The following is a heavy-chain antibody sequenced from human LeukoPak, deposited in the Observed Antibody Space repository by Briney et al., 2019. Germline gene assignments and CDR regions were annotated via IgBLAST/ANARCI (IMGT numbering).Heavy chain of an antibody. J-gene: IGHJ4*02. D-gene: IGHD6-13*01. CDR3: AEGRVAAAGTGFGFDY. Sequence: PGRSLRLSCAASGFTFSSYGMHWVRQAPGKGLEWVAVISYDGSNKYYADSVKGRFTISRDNSKNTLYLQMNSLRAEDTAVYYCAEGRVAAAGTGFGFDYWGQGTLVTVSS. V-gene: IGHV3-30*18. CDR2: ISYDGSNK. CDR1: GFTFSSYG.